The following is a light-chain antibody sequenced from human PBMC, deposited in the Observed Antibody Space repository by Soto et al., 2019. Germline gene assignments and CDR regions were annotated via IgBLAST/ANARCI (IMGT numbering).Light chain of an antibody. V-gene: IGKV3-20*01. Sequence: EIVLTQSPGTLSLSPGERDPLSCRASQSVSSSYLAWSQQKPGQAPRRLIYGASSRATGIPDRFSGSGSGTDFTLTISRLEPEDFAVYYCQQYGSSPPTTFGQGTKVDIK. CDR3: QQYGSSPPTT. CDR2: GAS. CDR1: QSVSSSY. J-gene: IGKJ1*01.